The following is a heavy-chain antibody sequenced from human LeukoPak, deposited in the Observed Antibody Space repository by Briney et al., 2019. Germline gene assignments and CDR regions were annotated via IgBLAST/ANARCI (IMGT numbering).Heavy chain of an antibody. CDR1: GGPISSVSYY. CDR2: IYTSGST. V-gene: IGHV4-61*02. J-gene: IGHJ4*02. Sequence: SETLSLTCTVSGGPISSVSYYGGWFRQPAGKGLEWIGRIYTSGSTNYNPSLKSRVTISVDTSKNQFSLKLSSVTAADTAVYYCARASAAAFDYWGQGTLVTVSS. D-gene: IGHD2-2*01. CDR3: ARASAAAFDY.